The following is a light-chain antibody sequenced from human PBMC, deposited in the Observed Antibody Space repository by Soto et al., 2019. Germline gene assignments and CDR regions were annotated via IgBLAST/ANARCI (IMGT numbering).Light chain of an antibody. CDR2: DAS. J-gene: IGKJ1*01. Sequence: DIQMTQSPSSLSASVGDRVTITCQASQDISNYLNWYQQKPGKAPKLLIYDASNLETGVPSRLSGSGSGTDFTFTISSLQPEDIATYYCQQYDNLPWTFCQGTKVEIK. V-gene: IGKV1-33*01. CDR3: QQYDNLPWT. CDR1: QDISNY.